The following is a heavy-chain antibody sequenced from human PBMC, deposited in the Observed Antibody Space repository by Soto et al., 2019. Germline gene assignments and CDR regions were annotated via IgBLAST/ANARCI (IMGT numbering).Heavy chain of an antibody. D-gene: IGHD5-12*01. Sequence: GGSLRLSCAASGFTFSSYAMSWVRQAPGKGLEWVSAIGGSGGSTYYAESVKGRFTISRDNSKNTLYLQMNSLRAEDTAVYYCAKGGPYYSYYMDVWGKGTTVTVSS. CDR2: IGGSGGST. V-gene: IGHV3-23*01. CDR3: AKGGPYYSYYMDV. CDR1: GFTFSSYA. J-gene: IGHJ6*03.